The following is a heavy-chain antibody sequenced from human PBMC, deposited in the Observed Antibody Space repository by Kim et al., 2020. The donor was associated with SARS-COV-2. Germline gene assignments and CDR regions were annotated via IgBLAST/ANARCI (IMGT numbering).Heavy chain of an antibody. J-gene: IGHJ5*02. V-gene: IGHV4-39*07. CDR1: GGSISSSSYY. Sequence: SETLSLTCTVSGGSISSSSYYWGWIRQPPGKGLEWIGSIYYIGSTYYNPSLKSRVTISVDTSKNQFSLKLSSVTAADTAVYYCAREVLGRGYSYGRLNWFDPWGQGTLVTVSS. D-gene: IGHD5-18*01. CDR3: AREVLGRGYSYGRLNWFDP. CDR2: IYYIGST.